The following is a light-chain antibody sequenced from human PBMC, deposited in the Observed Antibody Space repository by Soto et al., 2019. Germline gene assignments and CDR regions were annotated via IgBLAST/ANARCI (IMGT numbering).Light chain of an antibody. V-gene: IGKV3-11*01. CDR1: QSVSSY. CDR3: QQYNNWPLT. J-gene: IGKJ4*01. Sequence: EIVLTQSPATLSLSLGERATLSCRASQSVSSYLAWYQQNPGQSPRLLIYHASNRATGIPARFSGSGSGTAFTLTISSLQSEDFAVYYCQQYNNWPLTFGGGTKVDIK. CDR2: HAS.